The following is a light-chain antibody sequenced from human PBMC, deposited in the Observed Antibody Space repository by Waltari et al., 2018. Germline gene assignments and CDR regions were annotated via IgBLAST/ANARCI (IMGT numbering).Light chain of an antibody. CDR3: QQYYITPLS. J-gene: IGKJ4*01. CDR2: WES. V-gene: IGKV4-1*01. Sequence: DIVMTQSPDSLAVSLGERATINCKSSQSVLYSSDNRNYLAWYQQKPGQPPNLLIYWESTRESGVPDRFSGGGSGTDFTLTISSLQAEDVAVYYCQQYYITPLSFGGGTKVEIK. CDR1: QSVLYSSDNRNY.